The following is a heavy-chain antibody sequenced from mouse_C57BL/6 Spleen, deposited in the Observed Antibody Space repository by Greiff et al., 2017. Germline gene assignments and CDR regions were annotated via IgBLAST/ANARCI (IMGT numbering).Heavy chain of an antibody. CDR1: GYTFTSYW. J-gene: IGHJ2*01. Sequence: VQLQQSGAELVRPGSSVKLSCKASGYTFTSYWMHWVKQRPIQGLEWIGNIDPSDSETHYNQKFKDKATLTVDKSSSTAYMQLSSLTSEDSAVYYCARSFTAQALDYWGQGTTLTVSS. D-gene: IGHD3-2*02. CDR2: IDPSDSET. V-gene: IGHV1-52*01. CDR3: ARSFTAQALDY.